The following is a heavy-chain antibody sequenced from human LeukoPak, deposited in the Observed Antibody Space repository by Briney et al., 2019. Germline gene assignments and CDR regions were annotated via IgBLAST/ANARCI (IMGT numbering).Heavy chain of an antibody. J-gene: IGHJ4*02. V-gene: IGHV4-39*07. CDR3: ATSGRFPDY. CDR1: GGSISSRSYY. D-gene: IGHD1-26*01. Sequence: PSETLSLTCSVSGGSISSRSYYWGWVRQPPGKGLEWIGSTYYTGTTYYNPSLRSRVTISGDTSKNQFSLKLSSVTAADTAVYYCATSGRFPDYWGQGTLVTVSS. CDR2: TYYTGTT.